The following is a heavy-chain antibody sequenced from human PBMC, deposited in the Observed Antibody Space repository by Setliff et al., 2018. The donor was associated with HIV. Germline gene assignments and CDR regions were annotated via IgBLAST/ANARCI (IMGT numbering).Heavy chain of an antibody. J-gene: IGHJ6*03. CDR1: GFTFRSYA. Sequence: GGSLRLSCAASGFTFRSYAMHWVRQAPGKGLEWVAAIYYDGGDQFYADSVKGRFTISRDNSKNTLYLQMDSLRAEDTAVYYCARDPGVPAAIAYYYYYYMDVWGKGTTVTVS. D-gene: IGHD2-2*01. V-gene: IGHV3-30*12. CDR3: ARDPGVPAAIAYYYYYYMDV. CDR2: IYYDGGDQ.